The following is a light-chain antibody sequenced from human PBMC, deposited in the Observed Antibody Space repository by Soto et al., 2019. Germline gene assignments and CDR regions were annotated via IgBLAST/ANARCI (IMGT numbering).Light chain of an antibody. CDR1: QYINTR. V-gene: IGKV3-15*01. J-gene: IGKJ1*01. Sequence: EIVLTQSPATLSSFPGDRVTLSCRASQYINTRLAWYQHRPGQAPRLLIYQTSIRAAGIPARFSGSGSGTEFTLTISSLQSEDFAVYYCQHYNTWPWTFGQGTKVDIK. CDR2: QTS. CDR3: QHYNTWPWT.